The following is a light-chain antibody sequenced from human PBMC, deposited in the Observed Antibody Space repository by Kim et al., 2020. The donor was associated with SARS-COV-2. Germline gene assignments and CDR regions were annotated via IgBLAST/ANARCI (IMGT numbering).Light chain of an antibody. Sequence: QSVLTQPPSVSGAPGQRVTISCTGSSSNIGAGYDVHWYQQFPGTAPKLLIHGNTNRPSGVPDRFSGSKSGTSAYLAITGLQTEDEADYYCQSYDTSLSAIFGGGTQLTVL. CDR2: GNT. CDR3: QSYDTSLSAI. CDR1: SSNIGAGYD. J-gene: IGLJ2*01. V-gene: IGLV1-40*01.